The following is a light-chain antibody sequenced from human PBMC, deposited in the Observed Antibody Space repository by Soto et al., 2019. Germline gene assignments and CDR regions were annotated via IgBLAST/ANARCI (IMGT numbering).Light chain of an antibody. Sequence: QPALTQPASVSGSPGQSITISCTGTSSDVGNNNYVSWYQHNPGRAPKVMICDVTNRPSGVSNRFSGSKSGNTASLTISGLQAEAEADYYCSSFTGSSYVFGTGTKVTVL. CDR2: DVT. J-gene: IGLJ1*01. V-gene: IGLV2-14*03. CDR3: SSFTGSSYV. CDR1: SSDVGNNNY.